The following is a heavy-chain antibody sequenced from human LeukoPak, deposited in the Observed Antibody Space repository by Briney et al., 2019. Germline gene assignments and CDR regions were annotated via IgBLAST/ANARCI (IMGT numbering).Heavy chain of an antibody. J-gene: IGHJ6*03. CDR1: GGTFSSYA. CDR3: ARGPHDFWSGYYNYMDV. CDR2: IIPIFGTA. V-gene: IGHV1-69*13. Sequence: ASVKVSCKASGGTFSSYAISWVRQAPGQGLEWMGGIIPIFGTANYAQKFQGRVTITADESTSTAYMELSSLRSEDMAVYYCARGPHDFWSGYYNYMDVWGKGTTVTVSS. D-gene: IGHD3-3*01.